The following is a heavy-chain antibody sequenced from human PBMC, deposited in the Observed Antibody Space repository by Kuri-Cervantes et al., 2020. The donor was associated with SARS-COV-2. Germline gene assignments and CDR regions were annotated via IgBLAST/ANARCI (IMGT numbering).Heavy chain of an antibody. Sequence: GGSLRPSWAASGLTLSSYGRHWVRKAQGKGLEWVAFIRYDGSNKYYAASVKGRFTISRDNAKNSLYLQMNSLRAEDTAVYYWARAGRRVLLRGRLAYFDYLGQGTLVTVSS. V-gene: IGHV3-30*02. CDR2: IRYDGSNK. J-gene: IGHJ4*02. D-gene: IGHD1-26*01. CDR3: ARAGRRVLLRGRLAYFDY. CDR1: GLTLSSYG.